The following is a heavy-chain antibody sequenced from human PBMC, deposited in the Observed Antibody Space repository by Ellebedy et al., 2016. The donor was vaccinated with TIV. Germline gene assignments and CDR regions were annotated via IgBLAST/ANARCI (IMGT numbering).Heavy chain of an antibody. CDR1: GFTFSSYA. CDR2: ISGSGGST. V-gene: IGHV3-23*01. CDR3: AKGTYGSGSYYTYYFDY. J-gene: IGHJ4*02. D-gene: IGHD3-10*01. Sequence: GGSLRLXXAASGFTFSSYAMSWVRQAPGKGLEWVSAISGSGGSTYYADSVKGRFTISRDNSKNTLYLQMNSLRAEDTAVYYCAKGTYGSGSYYTYYFDYWGQGTLVTVSS.